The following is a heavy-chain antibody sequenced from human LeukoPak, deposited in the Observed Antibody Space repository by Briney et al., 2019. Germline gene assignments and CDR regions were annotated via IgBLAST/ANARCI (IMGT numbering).Heavy chain of an antibody. CDR3: AKVMALHRRSPPMYTFNV. Sequence: ASVKVSCKCSGGTFSSYAFSGVRPPPGQGLEWVAWINPNIGGTNYPQEFKGRVTLTRHTHITTAYMEVSRLTSDDTPVYYCAKVMALHRRSPPMYTFNVWRQGTMVTVCS. CDR1: GGTFSSYA. J-gene: IGHJ3*01. CDR2: INPNIGGT. V-gene: IGHV1-2*02. D-gene: IGHD1-7*01.